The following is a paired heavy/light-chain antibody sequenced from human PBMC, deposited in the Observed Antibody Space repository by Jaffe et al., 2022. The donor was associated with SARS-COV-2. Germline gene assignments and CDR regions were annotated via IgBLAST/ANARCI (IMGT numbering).Heavy chain of an antibody. Sequence: QVQLVESGGGLVKPGGSLRLSCAASGFTFSDYYMSWIRQAPGKGLEWVSYISSSGSTIYYADSVKGRFTISRDNAKNSLYLQMNSLRAEDTAVYYCAREGHYYDSSGYYDLNWYFDLWGRGTLVTVSS. CDR1: GFTFSDYY. CDR2: ISSSGSTI. V-gene: IGHV3-11*01. J-gene: IGHJ2*01. D-gene: IGHD3-22*01. CDR3: AREGHYYDSSGYYDLNWYFDL.
Light chain of an antibody. CDR1: QDISNY. V-gene: IGKV1-33*01. Sequence: DIQMTQSPSSLSASVGDRVTITCQASQDISNYLNWYQQKPGKAPKLLIYDASNLETGVPSRFSGSGSGTDFTFTISSLQPEDIATYYCQQYGAFGQGTKLEIK. J-gene: IGKJ2*01. CDR2: DAS. CDR3: QQYGA.